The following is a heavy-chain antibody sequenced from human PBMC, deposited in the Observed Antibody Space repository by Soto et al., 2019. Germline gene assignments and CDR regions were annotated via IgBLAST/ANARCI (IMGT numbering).Heavy chain of an antibody. D-gene: IGHD6-13*01. CDR3: AREGGGYSHAFDI. CDR1: GYTFTGYY. Sequence: ASVKVSCKASGYTFTGYYMHWVRQAPGQGLEWMGWINPNSGGTNYAQKFQGWVTMTRDTSISTAYMELSRLRSDDTAVYYCAREGGGYSHAFDIWGQGTMVTVSS. V-gene: IGHV1-2*04. CDR2: INPNSGGT. J-gene: IGHJ3*02.